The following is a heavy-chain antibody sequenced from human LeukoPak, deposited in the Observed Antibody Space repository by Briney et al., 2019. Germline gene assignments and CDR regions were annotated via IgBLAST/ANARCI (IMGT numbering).Heavy chain of an antibody. CDR1: GFTFSSYS. J-gene: IGHJ4*02. V-gene: IGHV3-48*01. CDR2: ISSSSSTI. Sequence: PGGSLRLSCAASGFTFSSYSMNWVRQAPGKGLEWVSYISSSSSTIYYADSVKGRFTISRDNAKNSLYLQMNSLRAEDTAVYYCARDSYYYDSGGYNLDYWGQGTLVTVSS. CDR3: ARDSYYYDSGGYNLDY. D-gene: IGHD3-22*01.